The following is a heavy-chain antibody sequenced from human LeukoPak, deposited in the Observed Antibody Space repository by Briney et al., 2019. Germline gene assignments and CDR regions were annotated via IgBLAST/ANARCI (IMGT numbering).Heavy chain of an antibody. Sequence: ASVKVSCKASGGTFSSYAISWVRQAPGQGLEWMGGIIPSFGTANYAQKFQGRVTITADESTSTAYMELSSLRSEDTAVYYCASSSYYYDSSGYYSPGAFDIWGQGTMVTVSS. CDR3: ASSSYYYDSSGYYSPGAFDI. CDR2: IIPSFGTA. J-gene: IGHJ3*02. D-gene: IGHD3-22*01. V-gene: IGHV1-69*13. CDR1: GGTFSSYA.